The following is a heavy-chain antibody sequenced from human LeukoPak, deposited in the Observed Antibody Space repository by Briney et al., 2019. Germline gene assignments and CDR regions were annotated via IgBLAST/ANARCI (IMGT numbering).Heavy chain of an antibody. Sequence: GGCLRLSCAASGFTISSNYMSWVRQAPGKGLEWVSVIYSGGSTYYADSVKGRFTISRDNSKNTLYLQMNSLRAEDTAVYYCEASSGSDFDHWGQGTLVTVSS. D-gene: IGHD1-26*01. CDR3: EASSGSDFDH. J-gene: IGHJ4*02. CDR2: IYSGGST. V-gene: IGHV3-66*01. CDR1: GFTISSNY.